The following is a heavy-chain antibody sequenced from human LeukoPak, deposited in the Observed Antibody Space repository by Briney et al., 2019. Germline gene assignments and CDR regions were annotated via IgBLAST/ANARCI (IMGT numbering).Heavy chain of an antibody. CDR2: ISGSGGST. D-gene: IGHD2-2*01. J-gene: IGHJ3*02. CDR3: AKGIYCSSTSCDHAFDI. Sequence: QSGGSLRLSCAASGFTFSSYAMSWVRQAPGKGLEWVSAISGSGGSTYYADSVKGRFTISRDNSKNTLYLQMDSLRAEDTAVYYCAKGIYCSSTSCDHAFDIWGQGTMVTVSS. CDR1: GFTFSSYA. V-gene: IGHV3-23*01.